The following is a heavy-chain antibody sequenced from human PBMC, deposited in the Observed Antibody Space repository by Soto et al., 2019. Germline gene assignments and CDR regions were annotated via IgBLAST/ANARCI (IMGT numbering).Heavy chain of an antibody. CDR3: ARDDSGFSGSHYIDYFNY. CDR1: GGSISSYY. D-gene: IGHD1-26*01. CDR2: IYHIGSP. Sequence: SETLSLTCAVSGGSISSYYWSWIRQPPGKGLEWIGNIYHIGSPKYNPSLKSRVTMSVDTSKNQFSLKLSSLTSEDTAVYYCARDDSGFSGSHYIDYFNYWGQGALVTVSS. J-gene: IGHJ4*02. V-gene: IGHV4-59*01.